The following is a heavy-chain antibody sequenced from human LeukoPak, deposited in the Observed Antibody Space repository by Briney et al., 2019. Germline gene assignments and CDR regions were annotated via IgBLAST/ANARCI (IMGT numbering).Heavy chain of an antibody. J-gene: IGHJ1*01. CDR3: ATYSSSNGREFQY. D-gene: IGHD2-2*01. CDR2: IQQHGSET. Sequence: QTGVSLRLSCEGSGFTFSNYWMSWVRQAPGKGLEWVANIQQHGSETYYGDSVKGRFTISRDNAKNSLYLQMNSLRAEDTAVYYCATYSSSNGREFQYWGQGTLVTVS. V-gene: IGHV3-7*01. CDR1: GFTFSNYW.